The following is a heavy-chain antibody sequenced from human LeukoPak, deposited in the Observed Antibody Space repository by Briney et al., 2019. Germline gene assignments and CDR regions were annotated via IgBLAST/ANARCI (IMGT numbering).Heavy chain of an antibody. V-gene: IGHV4-39*01. CDR1: GGSISSSSYY. CDR3: ARRLSSSWYGDVGFDP. Sequence: SETLSLTCTVSGGSISSSSYYWGWIRQPPGKGLEWIGSIYYSGSTYYNPSLKSRVTISVDTSKNQFSLKLSSVTAADTAVYYCARRLSSSWYGDVGFDPWGQGTLVTVSS. J-gene: IGHJ5*02. D-gene: IGHD6-13*01. CDR2: IYYSGST.